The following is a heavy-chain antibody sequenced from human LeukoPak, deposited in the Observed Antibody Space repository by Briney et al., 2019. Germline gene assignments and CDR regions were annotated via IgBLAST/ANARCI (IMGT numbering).Heavy chain of an antibody. D-gene: IGHD3-22*01. Sequence: GGSLRLSCAVSGISLSNYGMSWVRQAPGKGLEWVAGISGSGGSTNYADSVKGRFTISRDNPKNTLYLQLNRLRAEDTAVYFCAKRGVVIRVILVGFHKEAYYFDSWGQGALVTVSS. CDR2: ISGSGGST. CDR3: AKRGVVIRVILVGFHKEAYYFDS. V-gene: IGHV3-23*01. J-gene: IGHJ4*02. CDR1: GISLSNYG.